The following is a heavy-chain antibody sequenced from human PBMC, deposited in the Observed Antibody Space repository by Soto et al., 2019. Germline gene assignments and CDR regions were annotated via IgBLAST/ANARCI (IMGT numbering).Heavy chain of an antibody. V-gene: IGHV3-30*03. CDR2: ISSDGSKT. CDR3: AMDLYGGSSRFDY. D-gene: IGHD2-15*01. J-gene: IGHJ4*02. CDR1: GFTFSNNG. Sequence: QVQLVESGGGVVQPGRSLRLSCVASGFTFSNNGIHWVRQAPGKGLEWVAVISSDGSKTYYADSVKGRFTISRDNSKNTLYLQMNSLRAEDTGVYYCAMDLYGGSSRFDYWGQGTLVTVSS.